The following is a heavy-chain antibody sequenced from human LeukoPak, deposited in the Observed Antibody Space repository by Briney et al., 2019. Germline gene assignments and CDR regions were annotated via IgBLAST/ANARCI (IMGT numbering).Heavy chain of an antibody. V-gene: IGHV3-21*01. D-gene: IGHD1-26*01. CDR1: GFTFSSYS. Sequence: GGSLRLSCAASGFTFSSYSMNWVRQAPGKGLEWVSSISSSSSYIYYADSVKGRFTVSRDSSKNTVYLQMNRLRAEDTAVYYCAKDREPATAETNSAFDYWGQGTLAIVSS. CDR3: AKDREPATAETNSAFDY. J-gene: IGHJ4*02. CDR2: ISSSSSYI.